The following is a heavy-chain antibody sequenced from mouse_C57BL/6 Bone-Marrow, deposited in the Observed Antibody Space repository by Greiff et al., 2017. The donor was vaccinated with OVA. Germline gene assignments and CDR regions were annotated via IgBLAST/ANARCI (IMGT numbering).Heavy chain of an antibody. CDR3: ARSRTTVVAYYYDY. Sequence: QVQLQQPGAELARPGASVKLSCKASGYTFTSYGISWVKQRTGQGLEWIGEIYPSSGNTYYNEKFKGKATLTADKSSSTASMELRRMTSEDSAVYFCARSRTTVVAYYYDYWGQGTTLTVST. D-gene: IGHD1-1*01. V-gene: IGHV1-81*01. CDR2: IYPSSGNT. J-gene: IGHJ2*01. CDR1: GYTFTSYG.